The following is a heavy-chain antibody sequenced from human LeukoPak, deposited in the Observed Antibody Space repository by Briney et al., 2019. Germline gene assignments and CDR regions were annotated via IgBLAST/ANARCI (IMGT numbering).Heavy chain of an antibody. CDR2: INHSGIT. J-gene: IGHJ5*02. V-gene: IGHV4-34*01. D-gene: IGHD6-19*01. Sequence: PSDTLSLTRAVYGGSFIDYYWTWIRHPPAKGLECIGEINHSGITNYNPSLKVRDTISVDTPKKQFFLRLSSVNAEGTDVYYCAKGNRYRRGWYWSHWFDPWGRGTLVTVSS. CDR3: AKGNRYRRGWYWSHWFDP. CDR1: GGSFIDYY.